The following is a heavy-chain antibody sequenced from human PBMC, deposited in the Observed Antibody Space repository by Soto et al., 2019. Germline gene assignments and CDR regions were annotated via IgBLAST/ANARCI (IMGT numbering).Heavy chain of an antibody. CDR3: AREGYCSSTSCFDY. CDR1: GYTCTNYA. J-gene: IGHJ4*02. V-gene: IGHV1-3*01. CDR2: IIAGNGNT. D-gene: IGHD2-2*01. Sequence: GASVKVSCKASGYTCTNYAMHGVLQSPGQRLEWMGCIIAGNGNTKYSQKFQGRVTITRDTSASTAYMELRSLRSADTAVYYCAREGYCSSTSCFDYWGQGTLVTVSS.